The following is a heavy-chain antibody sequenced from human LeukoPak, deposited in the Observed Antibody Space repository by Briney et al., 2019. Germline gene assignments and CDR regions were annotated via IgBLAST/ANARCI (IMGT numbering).Heavy chain of an antibody. Sequence: PGGSLRLSCAASGFTFSSYAMSWVRQAPGKGLEWVSAISGSGGSTYYADSVKGRFTISRDNAKNSLYLQMNSLRAEDTALYYCAKDRSAGIAVAGAAFDYWGQGTLVTVSS. J-gene: IGHJ4*02. V-gene: IGHV3-23*01. D-gene: IGHD6-19*01. CDR2: ISGSGGST. CDR1: GFTFSSYA. CDR3: AKDRSAGIAVAGAAFDY.